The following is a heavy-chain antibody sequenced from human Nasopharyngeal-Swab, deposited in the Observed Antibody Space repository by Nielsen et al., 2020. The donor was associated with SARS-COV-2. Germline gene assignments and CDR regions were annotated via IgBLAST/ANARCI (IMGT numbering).Heavy chain of an antibody. CDR2: ISSSSSYI. CDR1: GFTFSSYS. V-gene: IGHV3-21*01. Sequence: GASLKISCAASGFTFSSYSMNWVRQAPGKGLEWVSSISSSSSYIYYADSVKGRFTISRDNAKNSLYLQMNSLRAEDTAVYYCAGGSAAGPYYYYGMDVWGQGTTVTVSS. D-gene: IGHD6-25*01. J-gene: IGHJ6*02. CDR3: AGGSAAGPYYYYGMDV.